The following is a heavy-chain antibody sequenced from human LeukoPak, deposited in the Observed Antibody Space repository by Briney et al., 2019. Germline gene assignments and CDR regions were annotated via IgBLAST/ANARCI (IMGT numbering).Heavy chain of an antibody. CDR3: VKDSGYDSDAFDI. CDR2: ISGSGGST. D-gene: IGHD5-12*01. V-gene: IGHV3-23*01. J-gene: IGHJ3*02. CDR1: GFTFSSYA. Sequence: GGSLRLSCAASGFTFSSYAMSWVRQAPGKGLEWVSAISGSGGSTYYADSVKGRFTISRDNSKNTLYLQMNSLRAEDTAVYYCVKDSGYDSDAFDIWGQGTMVTVSS.